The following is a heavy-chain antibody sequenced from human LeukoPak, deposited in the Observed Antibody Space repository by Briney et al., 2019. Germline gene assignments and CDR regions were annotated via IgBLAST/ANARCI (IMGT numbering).Heavy chain of an antibody. CDR2: ISSSSSYI. V-gene: IGHV3-21*01. Sequence: GGSLRLSCAASGFTFSTYSMNWARQAPGKGLEWVSSISSSSSYIYYADSVKGRFTISRDNAKNSLYLQMNSLRAEDTAVYYCARGPRNSSSYQYFQHWGQGTLVTVSS. D-gene: IGHD6-13*01. CDR3: ARGPRNSSSYQYFQH. CDR1: GFTFSTYS. J-gene: IGHJ1*01.